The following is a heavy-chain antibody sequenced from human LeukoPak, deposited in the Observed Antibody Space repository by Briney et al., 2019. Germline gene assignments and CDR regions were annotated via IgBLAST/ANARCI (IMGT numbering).Heavy chain of an antibody. V-gene: IGHV5-51*01. CDR3: ARLFGSGSYYKDGAFDI. CDR1: GYSFTSYW. CDR2: IYPGDSDT. J-gene: IGHJ3*02. D-gene: IGHD3-10*01. Sequence: GESLKISCKGSGYSFTSYWIGWVRQMPGKGLEWMGIIYPGDSDTRYSPSFQGQVTISADKSISTAYLQWSSLKALDTAMYHCARLFGSGSYYKDGAFDIWGQGTMVTVSS.